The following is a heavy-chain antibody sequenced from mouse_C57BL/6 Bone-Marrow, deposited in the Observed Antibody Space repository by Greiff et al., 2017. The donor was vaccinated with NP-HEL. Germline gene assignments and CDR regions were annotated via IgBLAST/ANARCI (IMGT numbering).Heavy chain of an antibody. V-gene: IGHV2-5*01. D-gene: IGHD2-3*01. Sequence: VQLKESGPGLVQPSQSLSITCTVSGFSLTSSGVHWVRQSPGKGLEWLGVIWRGGSTDYNAAFMSRLSITKDNSKSQVFFKRNSLQADDTAIYYCAKSLYDGYYVWFAYWGQGTLVTVSA. J-gene: IGHJ3*01. CDR2: IWRGGST. CDR1: GFSLTSSG. CDR3: AKSLYDGYYVWFAY.